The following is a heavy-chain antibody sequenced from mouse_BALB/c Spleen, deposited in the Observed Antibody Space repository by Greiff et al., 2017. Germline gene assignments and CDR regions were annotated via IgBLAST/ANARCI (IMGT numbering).Heavy chain of an antibody. V-gene: IGHV1-83*01. CDR1: GYTFTDYV. Sequence: VQLQQSGPELVKPGASVKMSCKASGYTFTDYVISWVNQSPGQGLEWIGEIYPGSGSTYYNEKFKGKATLTADKSSNTAYRQLCSLTSEDSAVYFCAREGDYGRRTGYALDYWGQGTSVTVSS. D-gene: IGHD1-1*01. CDR3: AREGDYGRRTGYALDY. CDR2: IYPGSGST. J-gene: IGHJ4*01.